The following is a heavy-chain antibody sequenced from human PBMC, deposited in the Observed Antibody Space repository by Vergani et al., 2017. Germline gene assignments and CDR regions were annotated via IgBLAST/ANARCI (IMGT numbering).Heavy chain of an antibody. D-gene: IGHD1-1*01. CDR1: GFTFSSYA. J-gene: IGHJ5*02. V-gene: IGHV4-34*01. CDR3: ARDGYNTSRLSGWFDP. Sequence: VQLLESGGGLVQPGGSLRLSCAASGFTFSSYAMSWVRQAPGKGLEWIGEINHSGSTNYNPSLKSRVTISVDTYQNQFSLKLSSVTAADTAVYYWARDGYNTSRLSGWFDPWGQGTLVTVSS. CDR2: INHSGST.